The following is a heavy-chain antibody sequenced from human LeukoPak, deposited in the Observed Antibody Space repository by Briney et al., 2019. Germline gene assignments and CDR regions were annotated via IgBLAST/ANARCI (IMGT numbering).Heavy chain of an antibody. V-gene: IGHV4-4*07. CDR3: ARARYYGDPDAFDI. Sequence: SETLSLPCTVFGGSISSYYWSWIRQPAGKGLEWIGRIYTSGSTNYNPSLKSRVTISVDKSKNQFSLKLSSVTAADTAVYYCARARYYGDPDAFDIWGQGTMVTVSS. J-gene: IGHJ3*02. CDR2: IYTSGST. CDR1: GGSISSYY. D-gene: IGHD4-17*01.